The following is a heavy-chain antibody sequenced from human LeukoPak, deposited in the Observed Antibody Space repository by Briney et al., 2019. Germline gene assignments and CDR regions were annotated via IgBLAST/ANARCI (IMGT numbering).Heavy chain of an antibody. V-gene: IGHV4-61*02. J-gene: IGHJ6*02. CDR1: GGSISSGSYY. D-gene: IGHD2-21*02. CDR2: IYTSGST. Sequence: MSSETLSLTCTVSGGSISSGSYYWRWVRQPAGKGLEWIGRIYTSGSTNYNPSLKSRVTISVDTSKNQFSLKLSSVTAADTAVYYCARDNCGGDCYRYYYGMDVWGQGTTVTVSS. CDR3: ARDNCGGDCYRYYYGMDV.